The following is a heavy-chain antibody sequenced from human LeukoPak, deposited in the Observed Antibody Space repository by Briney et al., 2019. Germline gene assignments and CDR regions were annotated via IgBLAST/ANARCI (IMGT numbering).Heavy chain of an antibody. CDR2: IYHSGST. CDR3: ARRRVGYYGSGNPLDP. D-gene: IGHD3-10*01. CDR1: GGSISSSNW. V-gene: IGHV4-4*02. J-gene: IGHJ5*02. Sequence: SETLSLTCAVSGGSISSSNWWSWVRQPPGKGLEWIGEIYHSGSTNYNPSLKSRVTISVDKSKNQFSLKLSSVTAADTAVYYCARRRVGYYGSGNPLDPWGQGTLVTVSS.